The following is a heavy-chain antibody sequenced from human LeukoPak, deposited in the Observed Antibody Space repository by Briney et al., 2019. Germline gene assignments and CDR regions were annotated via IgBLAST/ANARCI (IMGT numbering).Heavy chain of an antibody. J-gene: IGHJ6*02. CDR3: ARDGGIAAAAKLVYYYYGMDV. CDR2: ISPNSGGT. D-gene: IGHD6-13*01. CDR1: GYTFTGYY. V-gene: IGHV1-2*04. Sequence: ASVKVSCKASGYTFTGYYMHWVRQAPGQGLEWMGWISPNSGGTNYAQKFQGWVTMTRDTSISTAYMELSRLRSDDTAVYYCARDGGIAAAAKLVYYYYGMDVWGQGTTVTVSS.